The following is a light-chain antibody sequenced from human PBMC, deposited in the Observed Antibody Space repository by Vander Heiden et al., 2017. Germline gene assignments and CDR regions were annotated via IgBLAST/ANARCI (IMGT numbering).Light chain of an antibody. CDR2: DVT. V-gene: IGLV2-8*01. CDR1: SSDVGGYNS. Sequence: QSALTQPPSASGSPGQSVTISCTGTSSDVGGYNSVSWYQQHPGKAPKLMMYDVTKRPSGVPDRVSASKSGNTASLTVSGLQAEDEADDYCSSYAGNNNVVFGGGTKLTVL. J-gene: IGLJ2*01. CDR3: SSYAGNNNVV.